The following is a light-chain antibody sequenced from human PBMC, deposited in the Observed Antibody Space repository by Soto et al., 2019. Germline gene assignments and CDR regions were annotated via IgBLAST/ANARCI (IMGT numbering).Light chain of an antibody. CDR1: SSDVGSYNL. Sequence: QSALTQPASVSGSPGQSITISCTGTSSDVGSYNLVSWYQQHPGKAPKLMIYEGSKRPSGVSNRFPGSKSGNTASLTISGLQAEDEADYYCCSYAGSSTYGFADGTKVTV. V-gene: IGLV2-23*01. CDR2: EGS. CDR3: CSYAGSSTYG. J-gene: IGLJ1*01.